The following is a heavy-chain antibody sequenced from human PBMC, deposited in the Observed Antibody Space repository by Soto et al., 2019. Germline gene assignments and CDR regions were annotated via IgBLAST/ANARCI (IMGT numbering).Heavy chain of an antibody. D-gene: IGHD3-16*01. V-gene: IGHV3-23*01. CDR1: GFIFSSYA. CDR2: ISGSGAST. J-gene: IGHJ5*02. CDR3: AKDRLSNTWGWFDP. Sequence: EVQLLESGGGLVQPGGSLRLSCAASGFIFSSYAMSWVRQAPGKGLEWVSGISGSGASTYYPDSVKGRFTISRDNSKNTLYLQMNSLRAEDTAVYYCAKDRLSNTWGWFDPWGQGTLVTVSS.